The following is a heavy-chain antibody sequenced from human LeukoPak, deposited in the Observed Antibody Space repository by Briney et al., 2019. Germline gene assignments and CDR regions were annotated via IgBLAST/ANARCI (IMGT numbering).Heavy chain of an antibody. D-gene: IGHD3-22*01. CDR3: ARTTYFYDSNGYYSDAFDV. CDR1: GGSISSYY. J-gene: IGHJ3*01. Sequence: SETLSLTCTVSGGSISSYYWTWNRQPPGKGLEWIGYIYYSGSTNYNPSLKSRVTISVDTSKNQFSLKLTSVTAADTAIYYCARTTYFYDSNGYYSDAFDVWGQGTMVTVSS. V-gene: IGHV4-59*13. CDR2: IYYSGST.